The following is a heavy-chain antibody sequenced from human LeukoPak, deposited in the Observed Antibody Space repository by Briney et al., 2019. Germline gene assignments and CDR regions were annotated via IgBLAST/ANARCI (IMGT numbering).Heavy chain of an antibody. CDR3: ARQRGWELYYGLDV. Sequence: SETLSLTCTVSGGSISSSSYYWSWIRQPPGKGLEWIGYIHYSGSTNYNPSLKSRVTISVDTSKNQFSLKLSSVTAADTAVYYCARQRGWELYYGLDVWGQGTTVTVSS. CDR2: IHYSGST. V-gene: IGHV4-61*05. CDR1: GGSISSSSYY. J-gene: IGHJ6*02. D-gene: IGHD1-26*01.